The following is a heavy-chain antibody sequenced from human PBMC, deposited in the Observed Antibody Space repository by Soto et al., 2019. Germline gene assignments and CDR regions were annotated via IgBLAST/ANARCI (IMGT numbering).Heavy chain of an antibody. Sequence: LQSGGGVVQPGGSLRLSCAASGFSLRDHALSWVRQAAGGGLEWVSGISGSEDRTNYADFVRGRFIISKDRAKNTLYLDMSGMRVDDTAVYFCGRTYTGGWGQGTLVTVSS. CDR3: GRTYTGG. D-gene: IGHD3-10*01. J-gene: IGHJ4*02. CDR1: GFSLRDHA. CDR2: ISGSEDRT. V-gene: IGHV3-23*01.